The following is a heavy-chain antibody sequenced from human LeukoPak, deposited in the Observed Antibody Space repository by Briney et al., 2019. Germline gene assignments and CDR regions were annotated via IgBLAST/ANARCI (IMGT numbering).Heavy chain of an antibody. CDR3: ARSSDYGSGSFFDY. CDR1: GGTFSSYA. V-gene: IGHV1-69*06. J-gene: IGHJ4*02. D-gene: IGHD3-10*01. CDR2: IIPIFGTA. Sequence: GASVKVSCKASGGTFSSYAISWVRQAPGQGLEWMGGIIPIFGTANYAQKFQGRVTITADKSTSTAYMELSSLRSEDTAVYYYARSSDYGSGSFFDYWGQGTLVTVSS.